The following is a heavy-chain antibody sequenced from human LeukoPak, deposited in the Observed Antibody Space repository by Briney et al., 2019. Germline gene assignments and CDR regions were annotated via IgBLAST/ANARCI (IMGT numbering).Heavy chain of an antibody. Sequence: SETLSLTCTVSGDSISSSNCYWGWIRQPPGKGLEWIGSIYFSGGTYYNPSLKSRVTISEDPSKNQFSLKLRSVTAADTAVYYCARVPYPSSPIVEDWGQGTLVTVSS. J-gene: IGHJ4*02. D-gene: IGHD6-13*01. CDR1: GDSISSSNCY. CDR2: IYFSGGT. V-gene: IGHV4-39*07. CDR3: ARVPYPSSPIVED.